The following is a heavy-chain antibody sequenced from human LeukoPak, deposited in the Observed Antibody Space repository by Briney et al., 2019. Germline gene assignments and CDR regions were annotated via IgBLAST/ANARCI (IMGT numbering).Heavy chain of an antibody. J-gene: IGHJ6*04. CDR1: GYTFTSYY. CDR2: INPSGGST. CDR3: ARDIVVVPAALYEMDV. D-gene: IGHD2-2*01. Sequence: ASVKVSCKASGYTFTSYYMHWVRQAPGQGLEWMGIINPSGGSTSYAQKFQGRVTMTRDTSTSTVYMELSSLRSEDTAVYYCARDIVVVPAALYEMDVWGKGTTVTVSS. V-gene: IGHV1-46*01.